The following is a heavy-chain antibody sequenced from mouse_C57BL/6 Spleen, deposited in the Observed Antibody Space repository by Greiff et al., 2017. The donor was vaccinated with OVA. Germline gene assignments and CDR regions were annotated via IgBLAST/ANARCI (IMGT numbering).Heavy chain of an antibody. CDR1: GYTFTSYW. CDR3: ARTYYSNYRFAY. J-gene: IGHJ3*01. Sequence: VQLQQPGAELVKPGASVKLSCKASGYTFTSYWMQWVKQRPGQGLEWIGEIDPSDSYTNYNQKFKGKATLTVDTSSSTAYMQLSSLTSEDSAVYYCARTYYSNYRFAYWGQGTLVTVSA. D-gene: IGHD2-5*01. V-gene: IGHV1-50*01. CDR2: IDPSDSYT.